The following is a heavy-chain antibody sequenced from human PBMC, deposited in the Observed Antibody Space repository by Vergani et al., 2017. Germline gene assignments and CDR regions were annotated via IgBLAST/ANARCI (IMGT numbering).Heavy chain of an antibody. J-gene: IGHJ5*02. CDR2: RNPKSGNT. V-gene: IGHV1-8*01. CDR1: GYNFTSFD. D-gene: IGHD3-16*02. CDR3: AGGVRVSKYRHNCFFP. Sequence: QEPLVPSGAEVRKPGASVKVSCKASGYNFTSFDLNWVRLATGQGLEWIGWRNPKSGNTAYAAKFQSRITMARDSSTDTAFMEMKSLRGEDKAINFCAGGVRVSKYRHNCFFPWGQAPVDTVSA.